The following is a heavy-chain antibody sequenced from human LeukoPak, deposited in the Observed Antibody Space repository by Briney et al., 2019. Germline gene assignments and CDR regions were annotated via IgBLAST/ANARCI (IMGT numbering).Heavy chain of an antibody. CDR3: ASNYGG. CDR1: GFDFSNYW. Sequence: GGSLRLSCAASGFDFSNYWTYWDRQAPGKGLEWVANIKQDGSEKYYVDSVRGRFTISRDNAKNSLSLQMNSLRAEDTAVYYCASNYGGWGQGTLVTVSS. V-gene: IGHV3-7*03. CDR2: IKQDGSEK. D-gene: IGHD4-11*01. J-gene: IGHJ4*02.